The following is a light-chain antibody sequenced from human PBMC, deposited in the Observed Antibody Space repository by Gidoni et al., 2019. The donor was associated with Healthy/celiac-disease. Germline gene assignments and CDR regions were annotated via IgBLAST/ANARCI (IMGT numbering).Light chain of an antibody. CDR3: CSYAGSYTSGV. CDR1: SSDVGSYNY. V-gene: IGLV2-11*01. Sequence: QSALTQPPSVSVSPGQSVTISCTGTSSDVGSYNYVSCYQQHPGKAPKLMIYDVSKRPSGVPDRFSGSKSGNTASLTISGLQAEDEADYYCCSYAGSYTSGVFGTGTKVTVL. J-gene: IGLJ1*01. CDR2: DVS.